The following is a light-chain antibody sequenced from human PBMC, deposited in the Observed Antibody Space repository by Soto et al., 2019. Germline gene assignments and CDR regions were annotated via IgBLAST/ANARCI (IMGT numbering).Light chain of an antibody. V-gene: IGKV3-20*01. CDR1: QSVSSY. J-gene: IGKJ1*01. CDR2: GAS. CDR3: QQYGSSPKT. Sequence: EIVLTQSPGALSLSPGERATLSCRASQSVSSYLAWYKQKRGQAPRLLIYGASSRATGIPDRFSGSGSGTEFTLTISRVEPEDFAVYYCQQYGSSPKTFGQGTKVDI.